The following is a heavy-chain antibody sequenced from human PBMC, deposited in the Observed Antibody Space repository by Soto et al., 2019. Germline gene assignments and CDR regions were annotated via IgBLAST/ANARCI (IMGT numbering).Heavy chain of an antibody. J-gene: IGHJ6*02. CDR2: IYPGDSDT. V-gene: IGHV5-51*01. D-gene: IGHD3-9*01. CDR3: ARKYYDILTGYYSGMDV. CDR1: GYSFTSYW. Sequence: PGEPLKISSKGSGYSFTSYWIGWVRQMPGKGLEWMGIIYPGDSDTRYSPSFQGQVTISADKSISTAYLQWSSLKASDTAMYYCARKYYDILTGYYSGMDVWGQGTSVTVSS.